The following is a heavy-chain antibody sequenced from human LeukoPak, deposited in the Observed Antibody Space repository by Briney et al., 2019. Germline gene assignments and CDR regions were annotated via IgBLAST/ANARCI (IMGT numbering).Heavy chain of an antibody. J-gene: IGHJ3*02. CDR1: GGSFSGYY. Sequence: PSETLSLTCAVYGGSFSGYYWSWIRQPPGKGLEWIGEINHSGSTNYNPSLKSRVTISVDTSKNQFSLKLSSVTAADTAVYYCARVDCSGGSCYSDRGNHDAFDIWGQGTMVTVSS. V-gene: IGHV4-34*01. D-gene: IGHD2-15*01. CDR2: INHSGST. CDR3: ARVDCSGGSCYSDRGNHDAFDI.